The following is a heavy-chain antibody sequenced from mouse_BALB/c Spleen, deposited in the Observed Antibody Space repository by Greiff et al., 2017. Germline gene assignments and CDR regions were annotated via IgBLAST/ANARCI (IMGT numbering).Heavy chain of an antibody. Sequence: DVKLVESGAELVKPGASVKLSCTASGFNIKDTYMHWVKQRPEQGLEWIGRIDPANGNTKYDPKFQGKATITADTSSNTAYLQLSSLTSEDTAVYYCARYGSSYFDVWGAGTTVTVSS. CDR3: ARYGSSYFDV. J-gene: IGHJ1*01. CDR1: GFNIKDTY. V-gene: IGHV14-3*02. D-gene: IGHD1-1*01. CDR2: IDPANGNT.